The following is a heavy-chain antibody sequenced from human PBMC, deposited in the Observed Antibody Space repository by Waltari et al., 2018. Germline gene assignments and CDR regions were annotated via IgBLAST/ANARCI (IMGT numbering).Heavy chain of an antibody. D-gene: IGHD1-26*01. Sequence: QVQLQESGPGLVKPSQTLSLTCTVSGGSISSGSYYWSWIRQPAGKGLEWIGRIYTSGSTNYNPSLKSRVTISVDTSKNQFSLKLSSVTAADTAVYYCARDGEPYYYYYMDVWGKGTTVTVSS. CDR2: IYTSGST. V-gene: IGHV4-61*02. CDR3: ARDGEPYYYYYMDV. J-gene: IGHJ6*03. CDR1: GGSISSGSYY.